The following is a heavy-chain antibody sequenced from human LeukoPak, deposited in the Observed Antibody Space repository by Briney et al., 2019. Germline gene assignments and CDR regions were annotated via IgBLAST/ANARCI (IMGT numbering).Heavy chain of an antibody. CDR3: ARERPDFWSGRGWYMDA. CDR1: GGTFSSYA. CDR2: IIPIFGTA. V-gene: IGHV1-69*01. Sequence: ASVKVSCKASGGTFSSYAISWVRQAPRQGLEWMGGIIPIFGTANYAQKFQGRVTITADESTSTAYMELSSLRSEDTAVYYCARERPDFWSGRGWYMDAWGKGTTVTVSS. J-gene: IGHJ6*03. D-gene: IGHD3-3*01.